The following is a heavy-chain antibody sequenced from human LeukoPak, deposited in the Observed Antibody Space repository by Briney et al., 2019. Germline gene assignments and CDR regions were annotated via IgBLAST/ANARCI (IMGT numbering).Heavy chain of an antibody. V-gene: IGHV4-59*01. CDR3: ARIRGWEGSRYYYYYYMDV. D-gene: IGHD1-26*01. Sequence: PSETLSLTCTVSGGSISRYYWSWIRQPTGKGLEWIGYIYYSGSTSYNPSLKSRVTLSLDTSKTQFSLKLTSVTAADTAVYYCARIRGWEGSRYYYYYYMDVWGKGTTVTVSS. CDR1: GGSISRYY. CDR2: IYYSGST. J-gene: IGHJ6*03.